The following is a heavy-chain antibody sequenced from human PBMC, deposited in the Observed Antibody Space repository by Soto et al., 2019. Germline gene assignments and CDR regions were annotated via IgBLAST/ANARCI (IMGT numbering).Heavy chain of an antibody. CDR1: GFTFSSTG. CDR2: ISHDGGNK. Sequence: ESGGGVVQPGGALRLSCAASGFTFSSTGMHWVRQAPGMGLEWVAVISHDGGNKYYGDSVKGRFTISRDNSKNTLYLQMNSSRADDTAVYYCAKDWGIAVAAHWGQGTLVTVSS. J-gene: IGHJ4*02. CDR3: AKDWGIAVAAH. D-gene: IGHD6-19*01. V-gene: IGHV3-30*18.